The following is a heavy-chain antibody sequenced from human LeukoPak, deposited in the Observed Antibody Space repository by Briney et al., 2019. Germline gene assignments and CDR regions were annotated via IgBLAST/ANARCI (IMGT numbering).Heavy chain of an antibody. Sequence: GGSLRLSCAASGFTFSSYAMSWVRQAPGKGLEWVSAISGSGGSTYYADSVKGRFTIFRDNSKNTLYLQMNSLRAEDTAVYYCAKGSSGWYYFDYWGQGTLVTVSS. CDR3: AKGSSGWYYFDY. CDR2: ISGSGGST. CDR1: GFTFSSYA. D-gene: IGHD6-19*01. V-gene: IGHV3-23*01. J-gene: IGHJ4*02.